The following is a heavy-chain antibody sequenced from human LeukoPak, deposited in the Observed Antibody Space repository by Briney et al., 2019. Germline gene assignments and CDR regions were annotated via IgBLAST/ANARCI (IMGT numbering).Heavy chain of an antibody. Sequence: SETLSLTCTVSGGSISSSSYYWGWIRQPPGKVLEWIGSIYYSGSTYYSPSLKSRVTISVDTSNNQFCLKLSSVTAADTAAYYCANRRYFDSFSAFDIWGQGTMVTVSS. D-gene: IGHD3-9*01. CDR1: GGSISSSSYY. CDR2: IYYSGST. V-gene: IGHV4-39*01. CDR3: ANRRYFDSFSAFDI. J-gene: IGHJ3*02.